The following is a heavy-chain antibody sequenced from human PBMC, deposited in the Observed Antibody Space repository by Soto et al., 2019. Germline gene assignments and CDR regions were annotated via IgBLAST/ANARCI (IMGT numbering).Heavy chain of an antibody. CDR1: GGSFSGYY. CDR2: INHSGST. V-gene: IGHV4-34*01. CDR3: ARGSEWELLHPYYFDY. Sequence: QVQLQQWGAGLLKPSETLSLTCAVYGGSFSGYYWSWIRQPPGKGLEWIGEINHSGSTNYNPSLKSRVTISVDTSKNQFSLKLSSVTAADTAVYYCARGSEWELLHPYYFDYWGQGTLVTVSS. J-gene: IGHJ4*02. D-gene: IGHD1-26*01.